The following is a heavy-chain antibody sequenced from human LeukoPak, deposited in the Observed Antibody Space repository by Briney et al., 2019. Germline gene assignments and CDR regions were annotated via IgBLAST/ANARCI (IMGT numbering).Heavy chain of an antibody. J-gene: IGHJ4*02. Sequence: PSETLSLTSTVSSASISTYYWSWIRQPPGKGLEWVGYIYHSGTSNYNPSLKSRVTMSVATSKRQFSLSLSSVPSADTAVYYCAKAAKYYFGSATYSSFDYWGQGILVTVSS. CDR2: IYHSGTS. D-gene: IGHD3-10*01. V-gene: IGHV4-59*01. CDR3: AKAAKYYFGSATYSSFDY. CDR1: SASISTYY.